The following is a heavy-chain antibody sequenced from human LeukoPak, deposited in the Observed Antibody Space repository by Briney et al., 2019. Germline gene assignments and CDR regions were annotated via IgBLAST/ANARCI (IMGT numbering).Heavy chain of an antibody. CDR3: ARVYGDPFWYFDY. V-gene: IGHV3-21*01. CDR2: ISSSSSYI. CDR1: GFNFGGYS. J-gene: IGHJ4*02. Sequence: PGGSLRLSCAASGFNFGGYSMNSARQATGKGLEYVSSISSSSSYIYYADSVKGRFTISRDNAKNSLYLQMNSLRAEDTAVYYCARVYGDPFWYFDYWGQGTLVTVSS. D-gene: IGHD4-17*01.